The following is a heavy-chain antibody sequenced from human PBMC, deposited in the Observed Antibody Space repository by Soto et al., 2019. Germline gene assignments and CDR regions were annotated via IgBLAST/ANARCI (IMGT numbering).Heavy chain of an antibody. J-gene: IGHJ6*02. Sequence: ASVKVSCKASGYTFTGYYMHWVRQAPGQGLEWMGWINPNSGGTNYAQKFQGRVTMTRDTSISTAYMELSRLRSEDTAVYYCARDRGVAPPGVYYGMDVWGQGTTVTVSS. CDR2: INPNSGGT. D-gene: IGHD3-10*01. V-gene: IGHV1-2*02. CDR3: ARDRGVAPPGVYYGMDV. CDR1: GYTFTGYY.